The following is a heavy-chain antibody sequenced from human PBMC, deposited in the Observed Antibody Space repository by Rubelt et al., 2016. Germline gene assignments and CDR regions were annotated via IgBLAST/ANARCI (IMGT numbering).Heavy chain of an antibody. CDR2: ISWNSGSI. CDR3: AKAASSGWYKAFDY. V-gene: IGHV3-9*01. D-gene: IGHD6-19*01. J-gene: IGHJ4*02. Sequence: EVQLLESGGGLVQPGGSLRLSCAASGFTFDDYAMHWVRQAPGKGLEWVSGISWNSGSIGYEDSVKGRFTISRDNAKNSLYLQMNRLRAEDTALYYCAKAASSGWYKAFDYWGQGTLVTVSS. CDR1: GFTFDDYA.